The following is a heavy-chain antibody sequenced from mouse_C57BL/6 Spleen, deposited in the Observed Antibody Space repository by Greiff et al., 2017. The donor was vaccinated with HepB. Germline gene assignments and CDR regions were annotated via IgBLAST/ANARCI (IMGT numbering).Heavy chain of an antibody. V-gene: IGHV1-55*01. D-gene: IGHD4-1*01. CDR1: GYTFTSYW. CDR3: ARIWLTGTYFDY. Sequence: QVQLQQPGAELVKPGASVKMSCKASGYTFTSYWITWVKQRPGQGLEWIGDIYPGSGSTNYNEKFKSKATLTVDTSSSTAYMQLSSLTSEDSAVYYCARIWLTGTYFDYWGQGTTLTVSS. CDR2: IYPGSGST. J-gene: IGHJ2*01.